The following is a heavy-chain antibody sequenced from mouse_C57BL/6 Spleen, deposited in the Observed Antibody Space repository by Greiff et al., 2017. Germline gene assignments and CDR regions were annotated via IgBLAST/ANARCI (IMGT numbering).Heavy chain of an antibody. Sequence: QVQLQQPGAELVKPGASVKMSCKASGYTFTSYWITWVKQRPGQGLEWIGDIYPGSGSTNYNEKFKSKATLTVDTSSSTAYMQLSSLTSEDSAVYYCARGGNWDGSLDYWGQGTTLTVSS. CDR3: ARGGNWDGSLDY. V-gene: IGHV1-55*01. CDR1: GYTFTSYW. D-gene: IGHD4-1*01. CDR2: IYPGSGST. J-gene: IGHJ2*01.